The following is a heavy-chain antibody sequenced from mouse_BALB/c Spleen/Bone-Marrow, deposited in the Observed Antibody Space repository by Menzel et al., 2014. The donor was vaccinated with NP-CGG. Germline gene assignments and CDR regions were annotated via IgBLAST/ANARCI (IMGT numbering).Heavy chain of an antibody. CDR2: ISSGGSA. CDR3: ARGYDYDFDY. V-gene: IGHV5-6-5*01. CDR1: GFTFSNFA. J-gene: IGHJ2*01. Sequence: EVMLVESGGGLVKPGGSLKLSCAASGFTFSNFAMSWVRPTPDKRLEWVASISSGGSAYYPDSVKGRLSISRDNARDILFLQMSSLRSEDTAMYYCARGYDYDFDYWGQGTTLTVSS. D-gene: IGHD2-4*01.